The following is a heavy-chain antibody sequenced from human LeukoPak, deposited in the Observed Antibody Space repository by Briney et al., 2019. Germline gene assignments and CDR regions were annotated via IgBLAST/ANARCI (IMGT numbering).Heavy chain of an antibody. J-gene: IGHJ4*02. CDR2: ISSYDGNT. D-gene: IGHD1-26*01. CDR1: GYAFSSSG. V-gene: IGHV1-18*01. CDR3: AKDVGVVGATPLDY. Sequence: ASVKVSCKASGYAFSSSGFSWVRQAPGQGLEWMGWISSYDGNTKSIDKLQGRVTLTTDTSTSTAYMELRSLRSDDTALYYCAKDVGVVGATPLDYWGQGTLVTVSS.